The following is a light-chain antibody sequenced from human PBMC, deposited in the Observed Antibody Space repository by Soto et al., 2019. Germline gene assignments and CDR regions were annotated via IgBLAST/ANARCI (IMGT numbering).Light chain of an antibody. J-gene: IGKJ2*01. V-gene: IGKV3-15*01. Sequence: EIVMTQSPATLSVSPGERATLSCRASQSVSSNLAWYQQKPGQAPRLLIYGASTRATGIPARFSGSGSGTEFTLTISSLQSEDFAVYYCHQYKNWPPYTLGQGTKVDIK. CDR2: GAS. CDR1: QSVSSN. CDR3: HQYKNWPPYT.